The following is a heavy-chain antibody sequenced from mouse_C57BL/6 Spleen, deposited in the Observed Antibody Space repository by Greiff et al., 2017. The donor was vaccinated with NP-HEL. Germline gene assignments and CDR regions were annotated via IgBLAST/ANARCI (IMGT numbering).Heavy chain of an antibody. V-gene: IGHV1-54*01. CDR1: GYAFTNYL. CDR3: ARDYGNYMYYFDY. Sequence: QVHVKQSGAELVRPGTSVKVSCKASGYAFTNYLIEWVKQRPGQGLEWIGVINPGSGGTNYNEKFKGKATLTADKSSSTAYMQLSSLTSEDSAVYFCARDYGNYMYYFDYWGQGTTLTVSS. D-gene: IGHD2-1*01. J-gene: IGHJ2*01. CDR2: INPGSGGT.